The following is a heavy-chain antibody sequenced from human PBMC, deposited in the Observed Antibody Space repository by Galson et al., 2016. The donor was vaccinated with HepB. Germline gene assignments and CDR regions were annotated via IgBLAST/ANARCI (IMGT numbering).Heavy chain of an antibody. V-gene: IGHV3-23*01. CDR3: ARSEAPSYFYFMDV. CDR1: GFTFSKHA. Sequence: SLRLSCAGSGFTFSKHAVSWVRQAPGKGLEWVSGISGSGVTTSYAGSVEGRFTVSRDNSKNTLYLQMNSLRVDDTAVYYCARSEAPSYFYFMDVWGKGTTVTVSS. CDR2: ISGSGVTT. J-gene: IGHJ6*03.